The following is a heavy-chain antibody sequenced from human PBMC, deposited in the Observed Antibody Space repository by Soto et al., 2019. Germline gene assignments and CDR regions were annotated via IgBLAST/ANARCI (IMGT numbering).Heavy chain of an antibody. CDR2: IYYSGST. D-gene: IGHD3-10*01. CDR3: ARPFPYGWGSYGAFAI. V-gene: IGHV4-39*01. J-gene: IGHJ3*02. CDR1: GGSISSSSDY. Sequence: SGTLSLTWTVSGGSISSSSDYWGWLRQPPGKGLEWIGSIYYSGSTYYNPSLKSRVTISVDTSKNQFSLKLSSVTAADTALYYCARPFPYGWGSYGAFAIWGQGTMVTVS.